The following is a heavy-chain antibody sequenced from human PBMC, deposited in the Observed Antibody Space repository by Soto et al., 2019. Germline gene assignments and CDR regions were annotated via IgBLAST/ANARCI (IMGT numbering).Heavy chain of an antibody. D-gene: IGHD5-12*01. CDR3: ARGPRIVATSLYFES. V-gene: IGHV3-21*01. CDR1: GFPFISYS. Sequence: EVQLVESGGGLVKPGGSLRLSCAASGFPFISYSLNWVRQAPGKGLEWVSSISSTSGYIYYADSVKGRFTISRDNAENSVFLQMTGLRAEDTVVYYCARGPRIVATSLYFESWGQGTLVTVSS. CDR2: ISSTSGYI. J-gene: IGHJ4*02.